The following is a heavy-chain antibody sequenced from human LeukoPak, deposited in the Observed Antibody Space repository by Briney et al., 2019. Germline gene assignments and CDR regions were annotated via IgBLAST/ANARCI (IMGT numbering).Heavy chain of an antibody. CDR1: GFTFTIYA. CDR3: AKDRVAVTGHTGGLDY. Sequence: PGGSLRVSCAASGFTFTIYAMSWVRQAPGKGLEWVSGISGSGGSTYAESVKGRFTISRDNSKNTLYLQMNSLRAEDTAIYYCAKDRVAVTGHTGGLDYWGQGTLVTVSS. J-gene: IGHJ4*02. D-gene: IGHD6-19*01. CDR2: ISGSGGST. V-gene: IGHV3-23*01.